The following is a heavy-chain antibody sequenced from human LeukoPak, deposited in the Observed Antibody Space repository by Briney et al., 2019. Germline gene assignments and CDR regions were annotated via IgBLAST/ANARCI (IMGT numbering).Heavy chain of an antibody. CDR2: IYYSGSP. Sequence: PSETLSLTCTVSGDSINYYYWSWIRQPPGKGLEWIGQIYYSGSPRYNSSLESRVTISVDTSKNQLSLSLSSVTAADTAVYYCARGGPRILIYYLDYWGQGALVTVSS. D-gene: IGHD5-18*01. V-gene: IGHV4-59*01. J-gene: IGHJ4*02. CDR3: ARGGPRILIYYLDY. CDR1: GDSINYYY.